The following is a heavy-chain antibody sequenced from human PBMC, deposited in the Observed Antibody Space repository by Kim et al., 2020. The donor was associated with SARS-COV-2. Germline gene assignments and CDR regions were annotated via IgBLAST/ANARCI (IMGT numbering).Heavy chain of an antibody. Sequence: ASVKVSCKASGYSFPGYDINWVRQAPEQGLEWMGWMNPNSGNTGYAQKFQGRVTMTRSTSINMAYMELSSLTSEDTAVYYCTAAISYYNPSAYYPFDYWGQGTLVTVSS. CDR1: GYSFPGYD. CDR2: MNPNSGNT. CDR3: TAAISYYNPSAYYPFDY. V-gene: IGHV1-8*01. D-gene: IGHD3-22*01. J-gene: IGHJ4*01.